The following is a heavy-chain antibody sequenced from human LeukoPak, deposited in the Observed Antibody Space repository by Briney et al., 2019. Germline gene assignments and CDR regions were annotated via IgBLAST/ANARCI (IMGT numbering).Heavy chain of an antibody. J-gene: IGHJ6*03. Sequence: GGSLRLSCAASGFTLSSYWMSWVRQAPGKGLEWVANIKQDGSEKYYVDSVKGRFTISRDNAKNSLYLQMNSLRAEDTAVYYCARVRSGSHWRGKYYYYHYMDVWGKGTTVTVSS. D-gene: IGHD1-26*01. CDR1: GFTLSSYW. V-gene: IGHV3-7*01. CDR2: IKQDGSEK. CDR3: ARVRSGSHWRGKYYYYHYMDV.